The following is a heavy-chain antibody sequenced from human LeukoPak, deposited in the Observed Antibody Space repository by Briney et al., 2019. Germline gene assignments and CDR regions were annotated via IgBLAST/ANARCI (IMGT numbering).Heavy chain of an antibody. Sequence: ASVKVSCKASGYTFTSYGISWVRQAPGQGLEWMGWISAYNGNTNYAQKLQGRVTMTTDTSTSTAYMELRSLRSDDTAVYYCARVKVSRAVTALIDYWGQGTLVTVSS. J-gene: IGHJ4*02. D-gene: IGHD2-2*01. V-gene: IGHV1-18*01. CDR1: GYTFTSYG. CDR2: ISAYNGNT. CDR3: ARVKVSRAVTALIDY.